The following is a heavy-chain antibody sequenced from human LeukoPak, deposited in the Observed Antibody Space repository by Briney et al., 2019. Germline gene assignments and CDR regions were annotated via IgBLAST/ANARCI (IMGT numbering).Heavy chain of an antibody. J-gene: IGHJ4*02. Sequence: GGSLRLSCAAAGFTVSTSAMSWVRQAPGKGLEWVSGISGSGGGTYYVDSVKGRFSISRDISKNTLYLQMNSLRAEDTAIYYCAKDGKTRNWNYFQAKPVYWGQGTLVTVSS. CDR2: ISGSGGGT. CDR3: AKDGKTRNWNYFQAKPVY. CDR1: GFTVSTSA. D-gene: IGHD1-7*01. V-gene: IGHV3-23*01.